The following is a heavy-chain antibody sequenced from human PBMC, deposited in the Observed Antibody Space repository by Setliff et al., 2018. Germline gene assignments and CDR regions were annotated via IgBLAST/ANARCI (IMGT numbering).Heavy chain of an antibody. CDR1: GLSYSNDW. CDR2: INPHGSGK. D-gene: IGHD3-10*01. J-gene: IGHJ4*02. CDR3: FGAGTCSY. V-gene: IGHV3-7*01. Sequence: ETLRLSCTASGLSYSNDWVSWVRQAPGKGLEWLASINPHGSGKYYADSVKGRFTISRDNAKNSLSLQMNNLRTEDTAVYYCFGAGTCSYWGQGTLVTVSS.